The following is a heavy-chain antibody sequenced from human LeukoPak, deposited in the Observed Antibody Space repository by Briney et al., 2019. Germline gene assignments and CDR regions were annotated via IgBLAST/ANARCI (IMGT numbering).Heavy chain of an antibody. J-gene: IGHJ4*02. CDR1: GFTSSSYS. CDR3: ARDPHNPGPIDY. CDR2: ISGNKNYI. Sequence: GGSLRLSCAASGFTSSSYSMNWVRQAPGKGLEWVSSISGNKNYIYYADSVGGRFTISRDNARDSLFLQMDSLRAEDTGVYYCARDPHNPGPIDYWGQGTLVTVSS. V-gene: IGHV3-21*01.